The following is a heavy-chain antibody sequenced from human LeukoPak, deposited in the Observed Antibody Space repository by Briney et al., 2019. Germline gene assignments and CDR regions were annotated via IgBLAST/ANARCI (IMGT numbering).Heavy chain of an antibody. CDR1: GFTFSSYG. CDR3: ARGGAARPDY. V-gene: IGHV3-48*04. Sequence: GGSLRLPCPAFGFTFSSYGMNWVPQAPGTGWQWVSYISSGRPTINYADSVRGRFTVSRDNAKRTLYLQMNNLRVEDTAVYYCARGGAARPDYWGQGTLVTVSS. D-gene: IGHD6-6*01. CDR2: ISSGRPTI. J-gene: IGHJ4*02.